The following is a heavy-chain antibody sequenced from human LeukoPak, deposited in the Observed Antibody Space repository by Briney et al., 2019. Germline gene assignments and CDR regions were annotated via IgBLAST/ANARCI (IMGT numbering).Heavy chain of an antibody. J-gene: IGHJ6*04. V-gene: IGHV3-23*01. CDR3: AELGITMIGGV. D-gene: IGHD3-10*02. Sequence: GGSLRLSCAASGFTFSSYGMSWVRQAPGKGLEWVSAISGSGGSTYYADSVKGRFTISRDNSKKTLYLQMNSLRAEDTAVYYCAELGITMIGGVWGKGTTVTISS. CDR1: GFTFSSYG. CDR2: ISGSGGST.